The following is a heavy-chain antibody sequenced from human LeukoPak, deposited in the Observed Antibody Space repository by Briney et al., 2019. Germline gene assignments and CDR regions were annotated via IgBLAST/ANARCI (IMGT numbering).Heavy chain of an antibody. Sequence: GGSLRLSCAASGFTFSSYAMHWVRQAPGKGLEWVAFIRYDGSNKYYADSVKGRFTISRDNSKNTLYLQMNSLRAEDTAVYYCAKDDGGSYSLAYWGQGTLVTVSS. CDR3: AKDDGGSYSLAY. J-gene: IGHJ4*02. CDR2: IRYDGSNK. D-gene: IGHD1-26*01. V-gene: IGHV3-30*02. CDR1: GFTFSSYA.